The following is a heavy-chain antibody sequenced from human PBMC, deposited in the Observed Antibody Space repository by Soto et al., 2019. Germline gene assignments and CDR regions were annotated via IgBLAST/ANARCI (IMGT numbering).Heavy chain of an antibody. CDR1: GFTFSSYA. D-gene: IGHD6-13*01. CDR3: AKDGARAAAVLYYYYGIDV. V-gene: IGHV3-23*01. CDR2: ISGSGGST. J-gene: IGHJ6*02. Sequence: GGSLRLSCAASGFTFSSYAMSWVRQAPGKGLEWVSAISGSGGSTYHADSVKGRFTISRDNSKNALYLQMNSLRAEDTAVYYCAKDGARAAAVLYYYYGIDVWGQGTTVTVSS.